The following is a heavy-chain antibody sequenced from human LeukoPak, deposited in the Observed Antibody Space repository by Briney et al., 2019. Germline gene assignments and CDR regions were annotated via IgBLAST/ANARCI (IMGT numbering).Heavy chain of an antibody. V-gene: IGHV1-46*01. CDR2: ISPSGAST. Sequence: ASVKVSCKASGYTFTRYYMHWVRQAPGQGLEWMGIISPSGASTSYAQKFQGRVTMTRDTSTSTVYMELSSLRSEDTAVYYCTRGGYRGPRVAFDYWGQGTLVTVSS. CDR3: TRGGYRGPRVAFDY. CDR1: GYTFTRYY. J-gene: IGHJ4*02. D-gene: IGHD1-1*01.